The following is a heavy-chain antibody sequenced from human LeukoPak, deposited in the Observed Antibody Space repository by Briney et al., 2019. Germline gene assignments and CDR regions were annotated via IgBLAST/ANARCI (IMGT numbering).Heavy chain of an antibody. J-gene: IGHJ6*02. Sequence: PSETLSLTCTVSSGSISSTSYYWGWIRQPAGKGLEWIGRMYTSGTTKYNPSLKSRVTMSVDTSNNQFSLKVSSVTAADTAVYYCARDQGSYYGVDVWGQGTTVTVSS. CDR2: MYTSGTT. CDR3: ARDQGSYYGVDV. CDR1: SGSISSTSYY. V-gene: IGHV4-61*02.